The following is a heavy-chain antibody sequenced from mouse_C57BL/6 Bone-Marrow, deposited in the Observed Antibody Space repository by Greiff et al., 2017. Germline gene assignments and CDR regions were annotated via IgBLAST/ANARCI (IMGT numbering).Heavy chain of an antibody. D-gene: IGHD3-2*01. CDR2: IYPRSGNT. CDR1: GYTFTSYG. J-gene: IGHJ2*01. CDR3: ARDSSGYPFDY. Sequence: VQLQQSGAELARPGASLTLSCTASGYTFTSYGISWVQRRTGQGLQWIGEIYPRSGNTYYNETLKGKATLTADTSSSTAYMELCILTSEDSAVYFCARDSSGYPFDYWGQGTTLTGSA. V-gene: IGHV1-81*01.